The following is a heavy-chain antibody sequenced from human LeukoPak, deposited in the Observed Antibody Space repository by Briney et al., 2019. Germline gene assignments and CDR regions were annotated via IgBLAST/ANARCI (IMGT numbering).Heavy chain of an antibody. CDR2: IIPNSGGT. V-gene: IGHV1-2*02. CDR1: GYTFTDFY. D-gene: IGHD3-3*01. J-gene: IGHJ4*02. CDR3: ARQSGDFDY. Sequence: RASVKVSCKASGYTFTDFYIHWVRQAPGQGLEWMGWIIPNSGGTHFARKFQGRVTMTRDTSVTTAYMELSSPTSDDTAVYYCARQSGDFDYWGQGTLVTVSS.